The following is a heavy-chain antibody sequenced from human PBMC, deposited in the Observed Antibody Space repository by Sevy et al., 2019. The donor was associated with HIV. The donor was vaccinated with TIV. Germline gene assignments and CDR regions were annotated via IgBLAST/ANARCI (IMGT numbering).Heavy chain of an antibody. D-gene: IGHD2-15*01. CDR1: GFTFSSYA. CDR2: ISSNGGST. CDR3: VKPLIVVVVAASFDY. Sequence: GGSLRLSCSASGFTFSSYAMHWVRQAPGKGLEYVSAISSNGGSTYYADSVKGRFTISRDNSKNTLYLQMSSLRAEDTAVHYCVKPLIVVVVAASFDYWGQGTLVTVSS. J-gene: IGHJ4*02. V-gene: IGHV3-64D*06.